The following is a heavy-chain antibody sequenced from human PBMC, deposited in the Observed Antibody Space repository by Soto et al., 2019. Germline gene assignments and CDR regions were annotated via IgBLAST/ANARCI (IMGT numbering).Heavy chain of an antibody. D-gene: IGHD3-10*01. V-gene: IGHV1-18*01. CDR1: GYTFTSYG. CDR2: ISAYNGNT. J-gene: IGHJ4*02. CDR3: AREGKITMVRGDTGDDY. Sequence: QVQLVQSGAEVKKPGASVKVSCKASGYTFTSYGISWVRQAPGQGLEWMGWISAYNGNTNYAQKLQGRVTMTTDTPTSTAYMELRSLRSDDTAVYYCAREGKITMVRGDTGDDYWGQGTLVTVSS.